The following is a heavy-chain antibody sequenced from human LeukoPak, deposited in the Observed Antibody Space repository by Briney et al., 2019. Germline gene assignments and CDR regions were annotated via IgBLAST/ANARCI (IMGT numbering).Heavy chain of an antibody. V-gene: IGHV3-23*05. D-gene: IGHD3-16*01. J-gene: IGHJ6*03. CDR3: ARAGGVLYNHKYYYYYYYMDV. Sequence: GGSLRLSCAASGFSFSTYGMSWVRQAPGKGLEWVSAINNDYSTYYADSVKGRFTISRDNSKNTLFLQMNSLRAEDTAVYYCARAGGVLYNHKYYYYYYYMDVWGKGTTVTISS. CDR2: INNDYST. CDR1: GFSFSTYG.